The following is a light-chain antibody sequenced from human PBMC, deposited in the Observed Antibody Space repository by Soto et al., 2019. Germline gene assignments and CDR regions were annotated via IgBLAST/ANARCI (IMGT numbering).Light chain of an antibody. Sequence: EIVMTQSPSTLSVSPGERATLSCRASQSVSSNLAWYQQKPGQAPRLLIYGASTRATGIPARFSGSGSGTEFTLSIISLQSEDVVVSYCQQNNNWPPWTFGQGTKVEIK. CDR2: GAS. CDR3: QQNNNWPPWT. CDR1: QSVSSN. V-gene: IGKV3-15*01. J-gene: IGKJ1*01.